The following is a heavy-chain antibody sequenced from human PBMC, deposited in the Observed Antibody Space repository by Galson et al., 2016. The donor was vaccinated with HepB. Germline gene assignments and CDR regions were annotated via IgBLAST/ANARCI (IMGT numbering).Heavy chain of an antibody. Sequence: SVKVSCKASGYIFTNFAIHWVRQAPGQGLEWVGWINTGNGETTYSQELQGRATITRDPSASTAYMELNSLRSEDTAIYYCARDGSGSYYGVVFDDWGQGTLVTVSS. CDR3: ARDGSGSYYGVVFDD. CDR2: INTGNGET. CDR1: GYIFTNFA. J-gene: IGHJ4*02. V-gene: IGHV1-3*04. D-gene: IGHD1-26*01.